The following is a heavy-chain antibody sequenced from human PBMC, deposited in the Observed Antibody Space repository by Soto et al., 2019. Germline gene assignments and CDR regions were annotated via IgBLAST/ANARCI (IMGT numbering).Heavy chain of an antibody. Sequence: GALRFSCAASGFSVRTNYMSWVRQAPGKGLEWVSVYESGGSIYYADSVKGRFTISRDTSKNTLDLQMNSLRGEDTAVYYCARAGVTPNFFDYWGQGTRVTVSS. CDR1: GFSVRTNY. CDR3: ARAGVTPNFFDY. D-gene: IGHD3-10*01. J-gene: IGHJ4*02. V-gene: IGHV3-53*01. CDR2: YESGGSI.